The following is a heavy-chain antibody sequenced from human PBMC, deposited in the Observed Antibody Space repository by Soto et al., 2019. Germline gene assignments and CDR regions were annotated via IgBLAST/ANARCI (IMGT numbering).Heavy chain of an antibody. CDR3: ARRSVVAAAAPMAPALYYTMDV. CDR2: IKQDGSDK. J-gene: IGHJ6*02. CDR1: GFTFSSYW. D-gene: IGHD2-2*01. V-gene: IGHV3-7*03. Sequence: EVQLVESGGGLVQPGGSLRLSCAASGFTFSSYWMSWVRQAPGKGLEWVANIKQDGSDKYYVDSVKGRFTISRDNAKNSLYLQMNSLRAEDTAVYYCARRSVVAAAAPMAPALYYTMDVWGQGTTVTVSS.